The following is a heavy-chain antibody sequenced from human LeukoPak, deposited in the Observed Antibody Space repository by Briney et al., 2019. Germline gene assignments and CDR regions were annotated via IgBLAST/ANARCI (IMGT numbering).Heavy chain of an antibody. CDR2: ISSSSSYI. Sequence: GGSLRLSCAASGFTFSSYSMNWVRQAPGKGLEWVSSISSSSSYIYYADSVKGRFTISRDNAKNSLYLQMNSLRAEDKAVYYCARDRRDGYRRQWGRGLAFDIWGQGTMVTVSS. D-gene: IGHD5-24*01. V-gene: IGHV3-21*01. CDR3: ARDRRDGYRRQWGRGLAFDI. CDR1: GFTFSSYS. J-gene: IGHJ3*02.